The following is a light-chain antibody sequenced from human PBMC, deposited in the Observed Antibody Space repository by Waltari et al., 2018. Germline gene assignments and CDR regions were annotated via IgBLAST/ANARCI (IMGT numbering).Light chain of an antibody. CDR1: QSIGSW. J-gene: IGKJ3*01. CDR2: AAS. Sequence: DIQMTQSPSSLSASVGDRVPITCRASQSIGSWLAWYQQKPGEVPKLLIYAASDLQSGSPSRFSGSGSGTNFTLTITSLQPEDCGIYYCQQGYKSPITFGPGTKVNIK. V-gene: IGKV1-12*01. CDR3: QQGYKSPIT.